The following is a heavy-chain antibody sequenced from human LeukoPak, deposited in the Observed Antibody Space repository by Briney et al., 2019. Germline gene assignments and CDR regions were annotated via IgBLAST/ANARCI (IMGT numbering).Heavy chain of an antibody. V-gene: IGHV1-18*01. CDR3: ARERDPTLRFLEWLLNDTYGMDV. Sequence: GASVKVSCRASGYTFTSYGISWVRQAPGQGLEWMGWISAYNGNTNYAQKLQGRVTMTTDTSTSTAYMELRSLRSDDTAVYYCARERDPTLRFLEWLLNDTYGMDVWGQGITVTVSS. D-gene: IGHD3-3*01. CDR1: GYTFTSYG. J-gene: IGHJ6*02. CDR2: ISAYNGNT.